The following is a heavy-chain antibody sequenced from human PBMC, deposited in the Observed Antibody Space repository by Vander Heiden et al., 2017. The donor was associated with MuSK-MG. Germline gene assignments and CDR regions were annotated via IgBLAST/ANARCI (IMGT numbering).Heavy chain of an antibody. CDR1: GFTFSSYS. J-gene: IGHJ6*02. CDR3: ARDRHRLSGMDV. V-gene: IGHV3-48*01. CDR2: ISRSSSTI. Sequence: EVQLVESGGGLVQPGGSLRLSCAASGFTFSSYSMNWVGQAPGKGLEWVSYISRSSSTIYYADSVKGRFTISRDNAKNSLYLQMNSLRAEDTAVYYCARDRHRLSGMDVWGQGTTVTVSS.